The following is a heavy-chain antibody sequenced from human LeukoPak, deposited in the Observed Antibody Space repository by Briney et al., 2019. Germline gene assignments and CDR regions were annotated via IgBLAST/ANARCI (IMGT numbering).Heavy chain of an antibody. J-gene: IGHJ4*02. Sequence: GASLTLSRLLSGFTFSSFSMHWVRQAPGNGLGWVAVISHDGSNKYYADSVRGRFTISRDDSKNTLSLQMNTLRPEDTALFYCARDPNRLADYGGDYFDHWGQGTLVTVSS. D-gene: IGHD4-23*01. CDR2: ISHDGSNK. CDR3: ARDPNRLADYGGDYFDH. CDR1: GFTFSSFS. V-gene: IGHV3-30*04.